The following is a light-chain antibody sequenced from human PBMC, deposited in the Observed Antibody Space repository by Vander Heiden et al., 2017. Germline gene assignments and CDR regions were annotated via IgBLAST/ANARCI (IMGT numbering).Light chain of an antibody. CDR1: SSNIGAGYD. J-gene: IGLJ2*01. V-gene: IGLV1-40*01. CDR3: QSYDSSLSGSL. Sequence: QSALTQPPSLSRAPGQRVTFSCTGSSSNIGAGYDVHWYQQLPGTAPNLLISANSNRPSGVPDRFSGSKSGTSASLAITGLQAEDEADYYCQSYDSSLSGSLFGGGTKLTVL. CDR2: ANS.